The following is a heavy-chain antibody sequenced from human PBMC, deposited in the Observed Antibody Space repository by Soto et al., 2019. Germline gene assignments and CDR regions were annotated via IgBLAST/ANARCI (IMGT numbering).Heavy chain of an antibody. Sequence: QVQLVQSGAAVKKPGSSVKVSCTASGGTFRTYSVSWVRLAPGQGLEWMGRIIPILGRTDYAQKFQGRVTITADKSTTAAYMEMSNLRSDDTAIYYCVRGEVPLTLDRGAHNWFDPWGQGTLVTVSS. CDR3: VRGEVPLTLDRGAHNWFDP. CDR1: GGTFRTYS. V-gene: IGHV1-69*04. CDR2: IIPILGRT. J-gene: IGHJ5*02. D-gene: IGHD3-10*01.